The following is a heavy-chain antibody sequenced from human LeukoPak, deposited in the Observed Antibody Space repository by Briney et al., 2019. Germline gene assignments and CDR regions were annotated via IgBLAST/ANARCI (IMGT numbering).Heavy chain of an antibody. V-gene: IGHV4-39*07. Sequence: SETLSLTCTVSGGSISSSSYYWGWIRQPPGKGLEWIGSIYYSGSTYYNPSLKSRVTISVDTSKNQFSLKLSSVAAADTAVYYCARSGRDTGAYWYFDLWGRGTLVTVSS. CDR3: ARSGRDTGAYWYFDL. J-gene: IGHJ2*01. D-gene: IGHD3-10*01. CDR1: GGSISSSSYY. CDR2: IYYSGST.